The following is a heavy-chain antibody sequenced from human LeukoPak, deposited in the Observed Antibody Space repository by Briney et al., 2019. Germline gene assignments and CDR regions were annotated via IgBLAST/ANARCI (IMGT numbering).Heavy chain of an antibody. Sequence: PSETLSLTCTVSGGSFSSFYWSWIRQPPGKGLEWIGYIYYTGGTNYNPSLKRRITTSVDTSKNQFSLQLSSVTAADTAVYYCARHGTSVAWYFDLWGRGTLVAVSS. CDR3: ARHGTSVAWYFDL. D-gene: IGHD6-19*01. V-gene: IGHV4-59*08. CDR1: GGSFSSFY. CDR2: IYYTGGT. J-gene: IGHJ2*01.